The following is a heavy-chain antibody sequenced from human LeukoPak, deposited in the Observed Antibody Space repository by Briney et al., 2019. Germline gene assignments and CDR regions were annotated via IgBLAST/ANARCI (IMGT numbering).Heavy chain of an antibody. J-gene: IGHJ5*02. D-gene: IGHD3-3*01. CDR2: IYYSGST. CDR1: GGSISSGDYY. Sequence: SQTLSLTCTVSGGSISSGDYYWSWIRQPPGKGLEWIGYIYYSGSTNYNPSLKSRVTISVDTSKNQFSLKLSSVTAADTAVYYCAREAYYDFWSGYYNWFDPWGQGTLVTVSS. V-gene: IGHV4-61*08. CDR3: AREAYYDFWSGYYNWFDP.